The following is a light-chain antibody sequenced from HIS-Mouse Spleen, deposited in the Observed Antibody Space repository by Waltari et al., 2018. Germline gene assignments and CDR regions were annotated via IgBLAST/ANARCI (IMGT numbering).Light chain of an antibody. CDR3: SSYTSSSKV. CDR2: EVS. CDR1: SRDVGGYNY. V-gene: IGLV2-14*01. J-gene: IGLJ2*01. Sequence: QSALTQPASVSGSPGQSITISCPGTSRDVGGYNYVSWYQQHPGKAPKLMIYEVSNRPSGVSNRFSGSKSGNTASLTISGLQAEDEADYYCSSYTSSSKVFGGGTKLTVL.